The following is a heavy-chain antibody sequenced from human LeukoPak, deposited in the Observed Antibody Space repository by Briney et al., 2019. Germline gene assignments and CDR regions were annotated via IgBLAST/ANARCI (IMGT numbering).Heavy chain of an antibody. Sequence: SETLSLNCTVSSGSFSDYYWSWVRQPAGKGLEWIGRISTSGRTNYNPALMGRLTMSLDTSKNQFSLKLRSVTAADTAVYYCARKDSFWYFDLWGRGTLVTVSS. J-gene: IGHJ2*01. CDR3: ARKDSFWYFDL. CDR2: ISTSGRT. V-gene: IGHV4-4*07. CDR1: SGSFSDYY.